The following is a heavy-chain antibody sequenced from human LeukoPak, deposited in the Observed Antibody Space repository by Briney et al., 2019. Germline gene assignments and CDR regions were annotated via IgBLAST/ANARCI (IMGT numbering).Heavy chain of an antibody. CDR2: ISAYNGNT. CDR3: ARDLFPSGHTGRFDP. Sequence: ASVKVSCKASGYTFTSYGISWVRQAPGQGLEWMGWISAYNGNTNYAQKLQGRVTMTTDTSTSTAYMELRSLRSDDTAVYYCARDLFPSGHTGRFDPWGQGTLVTVSS. J-gene: IGHJ5*02. CDR1: GYTFTSYG. D-gene: IGHD6-19*01. V-gene: IGHV1-18*01.